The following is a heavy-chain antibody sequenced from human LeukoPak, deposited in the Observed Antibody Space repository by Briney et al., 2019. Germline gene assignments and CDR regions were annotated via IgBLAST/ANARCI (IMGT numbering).Heavy chain of an antibody. CDR1: GGSISSYY. Sequence: KPSETLSLTCIVSGGSISSYYWSWIRQPPGKGLEWIGYIYYSGSTNYNPSLKSRVTISVDTSKNQFSLKLSSVTAADTAVYYCAREGVDTTMGPFDYWGQGTLVTVSS. J-gene: IGHJ4*02. V-gene: IGHV4-59*01. CDR2: IYYSGST. D-gene: IGHD5-18*01. CDR3: AREGVDTTMGPFDY.